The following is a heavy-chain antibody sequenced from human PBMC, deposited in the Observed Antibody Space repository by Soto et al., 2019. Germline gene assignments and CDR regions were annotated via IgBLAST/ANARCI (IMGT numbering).Heavy chain of an antibody. D-gene: IGHD2-15*01. Sequence: PSETLSLTCAVSGGSISSGCYSWSWIRQPPGKGLEWIGYINHSGSTNYNPSLKSRVTISVDTSKNQFSLKLSSVTAADTAVYYCAVDPDFGYCSGGSCYSDPWGQGTLVTVSS. CDR2: INHSGST. CDR3: AVDPDFGYCSGGSCYSDP. CDR1: GGSISSGCYS. J-gene: IGHJ5*02. V-gene: IGHV4-30-2*01.